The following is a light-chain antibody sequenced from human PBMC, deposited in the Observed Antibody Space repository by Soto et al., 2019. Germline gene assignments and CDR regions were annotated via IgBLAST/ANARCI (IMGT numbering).Light chain of an antibody. CDR3: QQYNNWPPWT. Sequence: IVMTQSPATLSVSPGERATLSCRASETVSSNLAWYQRRPGQAPRLLIYGTSTRATGVPARFSGSGSGTEFTLTISSLQSEDFAVYYCQQYNNWPPWTFGQGTMVEIK. CDR2: GTS. V-gene: IGKV3-15*01. J-gene: IGKJ1*01. CDR1: ETVSSN.